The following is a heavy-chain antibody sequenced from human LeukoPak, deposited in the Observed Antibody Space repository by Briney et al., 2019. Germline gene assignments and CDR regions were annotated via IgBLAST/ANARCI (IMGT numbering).Heavy chain of an antibody. CDR1: GFTFSSYA. CDR2: ISGSGGSA. Sequence: PGGSLRLSCAASGFTFSSYAMSWARQAPGKGLEWVSAISGSGGSAYYADSVKGRFTISRDNSKNTLYLQMNSLRAEDTAVYYCAKDNRGKGVGATIDYWGQGTLVTVSS. CDR3: AKDNRGKGVGATIDY. D-gene: IGHD1-26*01. J-gene: IGHJ4*02. V-gene: IGHV3-23*01.